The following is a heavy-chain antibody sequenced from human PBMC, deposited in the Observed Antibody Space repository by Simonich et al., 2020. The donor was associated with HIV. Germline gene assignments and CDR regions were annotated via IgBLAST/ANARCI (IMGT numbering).Heavy chain of an antibody. CDR2: ISYDGSNK. D-gene: IGHD3-22*01. CDR3: ARDLTTYYYDSSGYYSGWFDP. V-gene: IGHV3-30*07. J-gene: IGHJ5*02. Sequence: QVQLVESGGGVVQPGRSLRLSCAASGFTFSSYAMHWVRQAAGKGLEWVAVISYDGSNKSYADSVKGRFTISRDNSKNTLYLQMNSLRAEDTAVYYCARDLTTYYYDSSGYYSGWFDPWGQGTLVTVSS. CDR1: GFTFSSYA.